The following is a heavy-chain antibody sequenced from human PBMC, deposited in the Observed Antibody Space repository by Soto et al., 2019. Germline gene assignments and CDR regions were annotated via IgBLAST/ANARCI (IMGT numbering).Heavy chain of an antibody. Sequence: PSAPLSLTFAFSGGSISSGGYSWSWIRQPPGKGLEWIGYIYHSGSTYYNPPLKSRVTISVDRSKNQFSLKLSSVTAADTAVYYCARADRLRYFDWLLDYWGQGTLVTVSS. CDR1: GGSISSGGYS. V-gene: IGHV4-30-2*01. J-gene: IGHJ4*02. CDR2: IYHSGST. D-gene: IGHD3-9*01. CDR3: ARADRLRYFDWLLDY.